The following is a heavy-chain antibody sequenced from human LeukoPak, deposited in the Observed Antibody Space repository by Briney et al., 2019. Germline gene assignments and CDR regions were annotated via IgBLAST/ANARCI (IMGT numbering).Heavy chain of an antibody. Sequence: LSLTCSVSGGSISSSSYYWGWIRQPPGKGLEWVSYIGSTIYYADSVKGRFTISRDNAKNSLYLQMNSLRAEDTAVYYCARNRGIVGTTGYYYMDVWGKGTTVTVSS. J-gene: IGHJ6*03. CDR1: GGSISSSSYY. V-gene: IGHV3-11*04. CDR3: ARNRGIVGTTGYYYMDV. D-gene: IGHD1-26*01. CDR2: IGSTI.